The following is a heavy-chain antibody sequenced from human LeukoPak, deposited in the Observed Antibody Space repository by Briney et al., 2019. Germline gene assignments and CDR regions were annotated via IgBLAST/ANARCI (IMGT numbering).Heavy chain of an antibody. V-gene: IGHV3-30-3*01. CDR1: GFTFSSYA. CDR2: ISYDGSNK. CDR3: ARDDSRTDY. J-gene: IGHJ4*02. Sequence: GRSLRLSCAASGFTFSSYAMHWVRQAPGKGLEWVAVISYDGSNKYYADSVKGRFTISRDNSKNTLYLQMNSLRAEDTAVYYCARDDSRTDYWGQGTLVTVSS. D-gene: IGHD2-21*02.